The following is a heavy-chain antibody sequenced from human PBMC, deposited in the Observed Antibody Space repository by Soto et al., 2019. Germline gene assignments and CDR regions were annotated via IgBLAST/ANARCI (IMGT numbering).Heavy chain of an antibody. D-gene: IGHD3-22*01. Sequence: GGSLRLSCVASGFPFSSYAMSWVRQTPEKGLEWVSGISGSGGRTYYADSVKGRFTISRDNSNNTLSLQMHSLRVEDTAVYYCATVGGVYDSSGYYYVYWGQGTLVTVSS. CDR1: GFPFSSYA. V-gene: IGHV3-23*01. CDR2: ISGSGGRT. J-gene: IGHJ4*02. CDR3: ATVGGVYDSSGYYYVY.